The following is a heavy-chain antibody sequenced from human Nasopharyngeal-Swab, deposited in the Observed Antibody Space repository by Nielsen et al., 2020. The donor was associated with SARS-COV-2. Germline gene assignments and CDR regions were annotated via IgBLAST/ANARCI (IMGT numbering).Heavy chain of an antibody. CDR1: GFSLSTSGVG. Sequence: SGPTLVKPTQTLTLTCTFSGFSLSTSGVGVGWIRQPPGKALEWLALIYWDDDKRYSPSLKSRLTITKDTSKNRVVLTMTNMDPVDTATYYCAKWWLLGDFDYWGQGTLVTVSS. D-gene: IGHD3-22*01. CDR3: AKWWLLGDFDY. CDR2: IYWDDDK. J-gene: IGHJ4*02. V-gene: IGHV2-5*02.